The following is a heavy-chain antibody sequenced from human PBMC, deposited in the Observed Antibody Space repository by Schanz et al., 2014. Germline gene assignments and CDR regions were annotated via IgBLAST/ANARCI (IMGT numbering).Heavy chain of an antibody. CDR1: GFTFSSYV. D-gene: IGHD1-1*01. Sequence: EVQVVESVGGFVQPGGSLRLSCAASGFTFSSYVMNWVRQAPGRGLEWVSFISASGDSTSYADSVKGRFTISRDNSKNTLYLQMNSLRDEDTAMYYCARRVPYSFGLDVWGQGATVTVSS. CDR3: ARRVPYSFGLDV. V-gene: IGHV3-23*04. J-gene: IGHJ6*02. CDR2: ISASGDST.